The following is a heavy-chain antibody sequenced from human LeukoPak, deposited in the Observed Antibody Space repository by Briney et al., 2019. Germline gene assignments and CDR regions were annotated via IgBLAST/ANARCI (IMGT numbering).Heavy chain of an antibody. D-gene: IGHD2-2*01. J-gene: IGHJ4*02. CDR2: INPSGGST. V-gene: IGHV1-46*01. Sequence: ASVKVSCKASGYTFTSYYMHWVRQAPGQGLEWMGIINPSGGSTSYAQKFQGRVTITADKSTSTAYMEVSSLRSEDTAVYYCASGRTDIVVVPATLRNYYFDYWGQGTLVTVSS. CDR1: GYTFTSYY. CDR3: ASGRTDIVVVPATLRNYYFDY.